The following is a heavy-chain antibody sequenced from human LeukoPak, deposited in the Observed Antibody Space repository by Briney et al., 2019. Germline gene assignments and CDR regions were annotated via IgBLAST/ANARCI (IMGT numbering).Heavy chain of an antibody. D-gene: IGHD6-13*01. CDR2: IIPILGIA. Sequence: ASVKVSCKASGGIFSSYTISWVRQAPGQGLEWMGRIIPILGIANYAQKFQGRVTITADKSTSTAYMELSSLRSEDTAVYYCATAGTGLQDWFDPWGQGTLVTVSS. CDR3: ATAGTGLQDWFDP. CDR1: GGIFSSYT. J-gene: IGHJ5*02. V-gene: IGHV1-69*02.